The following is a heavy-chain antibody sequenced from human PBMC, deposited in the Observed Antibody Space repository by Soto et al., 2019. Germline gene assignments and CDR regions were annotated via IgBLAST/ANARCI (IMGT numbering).Heavy chain of an antibody. CDR1: GYTFTSYG. Sequence: ASVKVSCKASGYTFTSYGISWVRQAPGQGLEWMGWISAYNGNTNYAQKLQGRVTMTTDTSTSTAYMELRSLRSDDTAVYYCARDHEGIAAAGILVVSGSWGQGTLVTVSS. J-gene: IGHJ5*02. D-gene: IGHD6-13*01. V-gene: IGHV1-18*01. CDR2: ISAYNGNT. CDR3: ARDHEGIAAAGILVVSGS.